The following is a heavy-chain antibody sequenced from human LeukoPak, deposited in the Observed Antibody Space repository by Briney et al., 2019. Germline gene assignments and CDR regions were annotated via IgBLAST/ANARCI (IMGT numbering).Heavy chain of an antibody. V-gene: IGHV1-24*01. J-gene: IGHJ4*02. D-gene: IGHD2-2*01. CDR1: GYTLTELS. CDR2: LDLEDGEP. CDR3: ATYQRYVVDY. Sequence: ASVKVSCKFSGYTLTELSMHWGRQAPGNGLGWMGGLDLEDGEPIYAQKFQGRLTMTEDTSTDTAYMELSSLRSEDTAVYYWATYQRYVVDYWGQGTLVTVSS.